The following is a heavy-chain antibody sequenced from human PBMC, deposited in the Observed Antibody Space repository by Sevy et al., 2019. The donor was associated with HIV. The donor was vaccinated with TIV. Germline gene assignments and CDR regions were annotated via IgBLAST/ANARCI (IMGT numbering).Heavy chain of an antibody. J-gene: IGHJ6*02. CDR3: AKDAYYYDSSGYSMSQWYYGMDV. V-gene: IGHV3-23*01. D-gene: IGHD3-22*01. CDR2: ISGSGGDT. Sequence: GSLRLSCAVSGFTFRSYWMSWVRQAPGKGLEWVSVISGSGGDTYYADSVKGRFTISRDNSKNTLYLQMNSLRAEDTAVYYCAKDAYYYDSSGYSMSQWYYGMDVWGQGTTVTVSS. CDR1: GFTFRSYW.